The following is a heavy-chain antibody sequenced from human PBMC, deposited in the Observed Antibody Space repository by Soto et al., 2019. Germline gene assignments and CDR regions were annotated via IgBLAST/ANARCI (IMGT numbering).Heavy chain of an antibody. CDR3: ATWGCSGSNCNLNQLSVDL. CDR1: GFIFNEYG. CDR2: IWYDGSNK. D-gene: IGHD2-15*01. V-gene: IGHV3-33*01. Sequence: QVQLVESGGGVVQPGRSLRLSCAASGFIFNEYGMHWVRQAPGKGLVWVAVIWYDGSNKYYADSVRGRFTFSRDNSRNTMSLQMNSVRVEDTAMYYCATWGCSGSNCNLNQLSVDLWGQGTLVTVSS. J-gene: IGHJ4*02.